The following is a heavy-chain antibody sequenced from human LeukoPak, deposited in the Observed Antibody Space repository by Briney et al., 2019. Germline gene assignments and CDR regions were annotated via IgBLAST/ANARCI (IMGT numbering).Heavy chain of an antibody. D-gene: IGHD1-26*01. CDR3: ARALYSGSEGGAFDI. V-gene: IGHV3-21*01. Sequence: GWFLRLSCAASGFTFSSYSIIWVRLAPGHGLQCFSSISSSSSYIYYADSVKGRFTISRDNAKNSLYLQMNSLRAEDTAVYYCARALYSGSEGGAFDIWGQGTMVTVSS. CDR2: ISSSSSYI. CDR1: GFTFSSYS. J-gene: IGHJ3*02.